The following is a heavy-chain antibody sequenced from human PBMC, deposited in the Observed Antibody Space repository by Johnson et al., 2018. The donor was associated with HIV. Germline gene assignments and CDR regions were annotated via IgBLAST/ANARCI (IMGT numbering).Heavy chain of an antibody. D-gene: IGHD3-22*01. J-gene: IGHJ3*02. CDR3: AKEGITMIVVPTGAFDI. Sequence: QVQLVESGGGLVQPGGSLRLSCAASGFTLSNHWMSWVRQAPGNGLEWVAVISYYGSNKYYADSVKGRFTISRDNSKTTLYLQMNSLRPEDTAVYYCAKEGITMIVVPTGAFDIWGQGTMVTVSS. CDR1: GFTLSNHW. V-gene: IGHV3-30*18. CDR2: ISYYGSNK.